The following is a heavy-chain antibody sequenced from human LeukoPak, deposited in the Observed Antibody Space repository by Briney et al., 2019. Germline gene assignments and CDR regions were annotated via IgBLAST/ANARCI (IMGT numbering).Heavy chain of an antibody. V-gene: IGHV3-53*01. D-gene: IGHD6-19*01. CDR2: IYSGGST. CDR3: ARVSSGWHFDY. J-gene: IGHJ4*02. Sequence: TGGSLRLSCAASGFTFSSYSMNWVRQAPGKGLEWVSVIYSGGSTYYADSVKGRFTISRDNSKNTLYLQMNSLRAEDTAVYYCARVSSGWHFDYWGQGTLVTVSS. CDR1: GFTFSSYS.